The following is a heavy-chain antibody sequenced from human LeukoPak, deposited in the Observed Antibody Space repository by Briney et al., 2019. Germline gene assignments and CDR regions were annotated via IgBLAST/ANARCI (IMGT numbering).Heavy chain of an antibody. CDR3: ASGVLGYCSSTSCYFDY. CDR2: ISSSSSYI. Sequence: GGSLRLSCAASGFTFSSYSMNWVRQAPGKGLEWVSSISSSSSYIYYADSVKGRFTISRDNAKNSLYLQMNSLRAEDTAVYYCASGVLGYCSSTSCYFDYWGQGTLVTVSS. D-gene: IGHD2-2*01. CDR1: GFTFSSYS. V-gene: IGHV3-21*01. J-gene: IGHJ4*02.